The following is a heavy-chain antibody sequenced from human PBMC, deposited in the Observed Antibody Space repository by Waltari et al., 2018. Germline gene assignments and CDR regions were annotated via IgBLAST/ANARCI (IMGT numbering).Heavy chain of an antibody. D-gene: IGHD3-22*01. J-gene: IGHJ1*01. Sequence: QVQLQESGPGLVKPSQTLSLTCTVSGGSISSGSYYWSWIRQPAGKGRGWIGRIYTSGSTNYNPSRKSRVTISVDTSKNQFSLKLSSVTAADTAVYYCASWQDYYDSSGYYPTWGQGTLVTVSS. CDR3: ASWQDYYDSSGYYPT. CDR2: IYTSGST. V-gene: IGHV4-61*02. CDR1: GGSISSGSYY.